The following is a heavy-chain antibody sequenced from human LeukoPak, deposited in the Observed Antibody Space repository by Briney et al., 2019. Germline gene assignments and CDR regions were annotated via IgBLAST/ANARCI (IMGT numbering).Heavy chain of an antibody. CDR2: IESDGST. D-gene: IGHD3-10*01. V-gene: IGHV3-74*01. J-gene: IGHJ5*02. CDR3: ARAVTYFYGSVTYDWFDP. CDR1: GVTFSSYW. Sequence: PGGSLRLSCAASGVTFSSYWMHWVRQTPGKGLMWVSRIESDGSTIYADSVKDRSTISRDNGKNTVYMQMNSLRVDDTAMYYCARAVTYFYGSVTYDWFDPWGQGTLVTVSS.